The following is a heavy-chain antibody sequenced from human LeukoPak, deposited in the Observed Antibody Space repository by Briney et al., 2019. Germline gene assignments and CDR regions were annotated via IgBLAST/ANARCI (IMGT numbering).Heavy chain of an antibody. Sequence: ASVTVSSKASLYTFTSYVINWVRQATGHEVEWMGWMNPSSGNTGYAQRVQGRVTMTRNTSISTAYMELSSLRSEDTAVYYCARGTSSSWYRGWFDPWGQGTLVTVSS. V-gene: IGHV1-8*01. CDR1: LYTFTSYV. J-gene: IGHJ5*02. D-gene: IGHD6-13*01. CDR3: ARGTSSSWYRGWFDP. CDR2: MNPSSGNT.